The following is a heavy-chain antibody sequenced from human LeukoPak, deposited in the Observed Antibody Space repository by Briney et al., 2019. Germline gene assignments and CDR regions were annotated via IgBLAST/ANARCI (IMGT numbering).Heavy chain of an antibody. D-gene: IGHD3-10*01. Sequence: RGSLRLSCAASGFTFSSYGMSWVRQAPGKGLEWVSGISGSGSGTYYADSVKGRFTISRDNSKNTLYLQMNSLRAEDTAVYYCAKRGTSGSYGGDYYDYMDVWGKGTTVTISS. CDR3: AKRGTSGSYGGDYYDYMDV. CDR1: GFTFSSYG. V-gene: IGHV3-23*01. J-gene: IGHJ6*03. CDR2: ISGSGSGT.